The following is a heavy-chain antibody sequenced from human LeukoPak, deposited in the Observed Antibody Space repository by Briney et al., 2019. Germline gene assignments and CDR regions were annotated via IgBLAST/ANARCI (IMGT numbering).Heavy chain of an antibody. CDR2: IKQDGSEK. J-gene: IGHJ4*02. CDR1: GFTFSSYW. CDR3: AKDGGCSSTTCYSPYYFDY. V-gene: IGHV3-7*01. Sequence: GGSLRLSCAASGFTFSSYWMSWVRQAPGKGLEWVANIKQDGSEKYYVDSVKGRFTISRGNSKNTLYLQMNSLRAEDTAVYYCAKDGGCSSTTCYSPYYFDYWGQGTLVTVSS. D-gene: IGHD2-2*01.